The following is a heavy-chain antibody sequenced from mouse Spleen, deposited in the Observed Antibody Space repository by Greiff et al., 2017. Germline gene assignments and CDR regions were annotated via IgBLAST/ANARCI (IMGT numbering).Heavy chain of an antibody. V-gene: IGHV3-2*02. D-gene: IGHD2-1*01. J-gene: IGHJ4*01. CDR1: GYSITSDYA. CDR3: ARDGNYYAMDY. Sequence: EVQLVESGPGLVKPSQSLSLTCTVTGYSITSDYAWNWIRQFPGNKLEWMGYISYSGSTSYNPSLKSRISITRDTSKNQFFLQLNSVTTEDTATYYCARDGNYYAMDYWGQGTSVTVSS. CDR2: ISYSGST.